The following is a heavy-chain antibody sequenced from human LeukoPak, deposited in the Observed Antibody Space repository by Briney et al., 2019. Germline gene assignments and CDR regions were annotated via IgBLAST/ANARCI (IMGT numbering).Heavy chain of an antibody. D-gene: IGHD3-9*01. CDR3: ARDRAASYDILTGYHYYYYMDV. Sequence: GGSLRLSCAASGFTFSSYWMSWVRQAPGKGLEWVANIKQDGSEKYYVDSVKGRFTISRDNAKNSLYLQMNSLRAEDTAVYYCARDRAASYDILTGYHYYYYMDVWGKGTTVTVSS. V-gene: IGHV3-7*01. CDR2: IKQDGSEK. J-gene: IGHJ6*03. CDR1: GFTFSSYW.